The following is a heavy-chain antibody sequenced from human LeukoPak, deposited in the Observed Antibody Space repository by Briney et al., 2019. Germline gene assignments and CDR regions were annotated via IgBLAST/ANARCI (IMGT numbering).Heavy chain of an antibody. J-gene: IGHJ4*02. V-gene: IGHV4-59*08. D-gene: IGHD3-22*01. Sequence: PSETLSLTCTVPGGSISSYNWTSIRQPPGKGLEWIGYIHYSGSTHYNPSLKSRVTMSVDTSKNQFSLKLSSVTAADTTVYYCARVGVAPKRSYYDSSGYYYDYWGQGTLVTVSS. CDR3: ARVGVAPKRSYYDSSGYYYDY. CDR1: GGSISSYN. CDR2: IHYSGST.